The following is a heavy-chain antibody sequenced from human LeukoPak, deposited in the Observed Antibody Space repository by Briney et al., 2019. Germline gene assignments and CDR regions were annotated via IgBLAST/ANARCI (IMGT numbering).Heavy chain of an antibody. J-gene: IGHJ4*02. CDR3: AKDSFTYYYDSSGWYYFDY. D-gene: IGHD3-22*01. V-gene: IGHV3-30*02. CDR2: IRYDGSNK. CDR1: GFTFSSYG. Sequence: GGSLRLSCAASGFTFSSYGVHWVRQAPGKGLEWVAFIRYDGSNKYYADSVKGRFTISRDNSKNTLYLQMNSLRAEDTAVYYCAKDSFTYYYDSSGWYYFDYWGQGTLVTVSS.